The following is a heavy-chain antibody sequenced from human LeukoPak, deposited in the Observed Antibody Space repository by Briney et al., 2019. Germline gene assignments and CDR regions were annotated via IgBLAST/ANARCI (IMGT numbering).Heavy chain of an antibody. CDR2: FDPEDGET. V-gene: IGHV1-24*01. Sequence: ASVKVSCKVSGYTLTELSMHWVRQAPGKGLEWMGGFDPEDGETIYAQKFQGRVTMTEDTSTDTAYMELSSLRSDDTAVYYCASGGVTVYSYGPDYWGQGTLVAVSS. D-gene: IGHD5-18*01. CDR3: ASGGVTVYSYGPDY. CDR1: GYTLTELS. J-gene: IGHJ4*02.